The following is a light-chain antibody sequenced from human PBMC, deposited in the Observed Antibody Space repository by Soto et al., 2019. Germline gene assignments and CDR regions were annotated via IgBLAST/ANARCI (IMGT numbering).Light chain of an antibody. Sequence: AIQMTQSPSSLSASVGDRVTITCRASQGIKNNLGWYQQKAGKAPKLLIYAASILQSGVPSRFSGSGSGTDFTLTISSLQPEDFATYYCLQDYSYPLTFDPGTKVDIK. CDR1: QGIKNN. CDR2: AAS. CDR3: LQDYSYPLT. J-gene: IGKJ3*01. V-gene: IGKV1-6*01.